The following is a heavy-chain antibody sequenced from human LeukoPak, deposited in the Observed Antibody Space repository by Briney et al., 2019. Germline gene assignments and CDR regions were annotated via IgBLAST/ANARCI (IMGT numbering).Heavy chain of an antibody. V-gene: IGHV1-69*13. J-gene: IGHJ4*02. CDR1: GGTFSSYA. CDR2: IIPIFGTA. CDR3: AREKVGATVDY. Sequence: ASVKVSCKASGGTFSSYAISWVRQAPGQGLEWMGGIIPIFGTANYAQKFQGRVTITADGSTSTAYMELSSLRSEDTAVYYCAREKVGATVDYWGQGTLVTVSS. D-gene: IGHD1-26*01.